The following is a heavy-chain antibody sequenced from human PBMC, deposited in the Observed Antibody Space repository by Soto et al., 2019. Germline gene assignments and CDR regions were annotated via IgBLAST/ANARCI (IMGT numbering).Heavy chain of an antibody. CDR1: GYTFTSYG. CDR3: ARTLQDIVVVPAEYNWFDP. Sequence: GASVKVSCKASGYTFTSYGISWVRQAPGQGLEWMGWISAYNGNTNYAQKLQGRVTMTTDTSTSTAYMELRSLRSDDTAVYYCARTLQDIVVVPAEYNWFDPWGQGTLVTVSS. V-gene: IGHV1-18*01. D-gene: IGHD2-2*01. CDR2: ISAYNGNT. J-gene: IGHJ5*02.